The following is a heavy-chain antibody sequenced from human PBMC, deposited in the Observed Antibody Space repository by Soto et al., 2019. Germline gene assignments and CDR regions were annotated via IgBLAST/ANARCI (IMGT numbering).Heavy chain of an antibody. CDR2: IWYDGNNK. J-gene: IGHJ4*02. CDR1: GFNFNKFG. V-gene: IGHV3-33*01. Sequence: QVQLVESGGGVVQPGRSLRLSCAASGFNFNKFGMLWVRQAPGKGLEWVAVIWYDGNNKYCADSMKGRFTISRDNSKNTVYLQMDSLRAEDTAVYYCARWGGSATVPYFDYWGQGILVTVSS. CDR3: ARWGGSATVPYFDY. D-gene: IGHD3-10*01.